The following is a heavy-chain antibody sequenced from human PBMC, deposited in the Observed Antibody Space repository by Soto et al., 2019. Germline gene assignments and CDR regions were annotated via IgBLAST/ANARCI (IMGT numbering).Heavy chain of an antibody. D-gene: IGHD4-17*01. CDR1: GASITTNHW. Sequence: QVHLQESGPGLVRPSGALSLTCAVSGASITTNHWWTWVRQSPGQGLEWIGEMHHVGITNYSPSLKSRLSISLDKSNNHFSLKLTSMTAADTAIYYCARGDLLDNGVYFDSWGQGNLVTVSS. J-gene: IGHJ4*02. CDR2: MHHVGIT. V-gene: IGHV4-4*02. CDR3: ARGDLLDNGVYFDS.